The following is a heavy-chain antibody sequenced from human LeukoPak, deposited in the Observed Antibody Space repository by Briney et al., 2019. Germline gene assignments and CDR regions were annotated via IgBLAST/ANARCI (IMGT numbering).Heavy chain of an antibody. CDR3: ARGVTYCRGDCYLPDDAFDI. D-gene: IGHD2-21*02. J-gene: IGHJ3*02. CDR1: GFTFSSYS. V-gene: IGHV3-21*01. Sequence: GWSLRLSCAGSGFTFSSYSMNWVRQARGKGLEWVSSISSSSSYIYYADTVKGRFTISRGNAKNSLYLQMNSLRAEDTAVYYCARGVTYCRGDCYLPDDAFDIWGQGTMVTVSS. CDR2: ISSSSSYI.